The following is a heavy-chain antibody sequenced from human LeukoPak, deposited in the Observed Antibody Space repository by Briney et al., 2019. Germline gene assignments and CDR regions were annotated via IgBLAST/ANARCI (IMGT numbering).Heavy chain of an antibody. D-gene: IGHD2-15*01. CDR1: GFTFSSYA. Sequence: GGSLRLSCAASGFTFSSYAMHWVRQAPGKGLEWVAFISHDGNDKYFADSVKGRFTISRDNSKNTLYLQMNSLRAEDTAVYYCARDRIRGGTRFDYWGQGTLVTVSS. J-gene: IGHJ4*02. V-gene: IGHV3-30*01. CDR3: ARDRIRGGTRFDY. CDR2: ISHDGNDK.